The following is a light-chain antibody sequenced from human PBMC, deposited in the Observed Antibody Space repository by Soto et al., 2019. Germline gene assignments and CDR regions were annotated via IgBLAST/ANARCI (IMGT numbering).Light chain of an antibody. V-gene: IGLV2-11*01. CDR2: DVT. Sequence: QSVLTQPRSVSGSPGQSVTISCTGTSSDVGGYNFVSWYQQYPAKAPKLIIYDVTKRPSGVPDRFSGSKSGNTASLTISGLQAEDEADFYCCSYAGSYTLWVFGGGTKLTVL. J-gene: IGLJ3*02. CDR3: CSYAGSYTLWV. CDR1: SSDVGGYNF.